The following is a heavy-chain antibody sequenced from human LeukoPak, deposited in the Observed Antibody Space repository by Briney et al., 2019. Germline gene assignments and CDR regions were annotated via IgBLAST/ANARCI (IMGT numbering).Heavy chain of an antibody. D-gene: IGHD6-19*01. CDR3: AKAPVKSGWYLAGFYYFDY. CDR2: ISGSGGST. Sequence: AGGSLRLSCAASGFTFSSYAMSWVRQAPGKGLEWVSAISGSGGSTYYADSVKGRFTISRDNSKNTLYLQMNSLRAEDTAVYYCAKAPVKSGWYLAGFYYFDYWGQGTLVTVSS. V-gene: IGHV3-23*01. J-gene: IGHJ4*02. CDR1: GFTFSSYA.